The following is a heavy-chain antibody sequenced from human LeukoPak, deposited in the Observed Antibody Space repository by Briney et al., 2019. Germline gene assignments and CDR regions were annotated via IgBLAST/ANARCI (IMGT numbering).Heavy chain of an antibody. CDR1: SYSISSGYY. D-gene: IGHD2-15*01. J-gene: IGHJ4*02. Sequence: SETLSLTCVVSSYSISSGYYWGWIRPPPGKGLEWIGSIYHRGSTYYNPSLKSRVTISVDTSKNQFSLRLNSVTAADTAVYYCARLDCSGGSCYSGTYYFDCWGQGTLVTVSS. V-gene: IGHV4-38-2*01. CDR3: ARLDCSGGSCYSGTYYFDC. CDR2: IYHRGST.